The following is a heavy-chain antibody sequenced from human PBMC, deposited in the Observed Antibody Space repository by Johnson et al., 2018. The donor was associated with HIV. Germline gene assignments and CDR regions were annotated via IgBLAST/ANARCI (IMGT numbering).Heavy chain of an antibody. CDR2: IRYDGSSN. CDR3: AKAELIRFGELNDGFDI. V-gene: IGHV3-30*02. CDR1: GFSFSASG. J-gene: IGHJ3*02. Sequence: QVQLLESGGGAVQPGGSLRLSCAASGFSFSASGLHWVRQAPGKGLAWVAFIRYDGSSNFYPDSVQGRFTISRDNSKNTLYLQMNNLGPEDTAVYYCAKAELIRFGELNDGFDIWGQGTMVTVSS. D-gene: IGHD3-10*01.